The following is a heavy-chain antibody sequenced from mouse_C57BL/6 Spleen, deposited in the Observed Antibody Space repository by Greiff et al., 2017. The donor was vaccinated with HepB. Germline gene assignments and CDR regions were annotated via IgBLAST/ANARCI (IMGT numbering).Heavy chain of an antibody. J-gene: IGHJ2*01. CDR3: TGKIEGYFDY. CDR2: IRLKSDNYAT. Sequence: EVKVEESGGGLVQPGGSMKLSCVASGFTFSNYWMNWVRQSPEKGLEWVAQIRLKSDNYATHYAESVKGRFTISRDDSKSSVYLQMNNLRADDTGIYYCTGKIEGYFDYWGQGTTLTVSS. CDR1: GFTFSNYW. V-gene: IGHV6-3*01.